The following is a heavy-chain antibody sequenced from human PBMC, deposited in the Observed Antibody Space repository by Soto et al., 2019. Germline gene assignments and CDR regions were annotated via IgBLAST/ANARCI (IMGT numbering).Heavy chain of an antibody. J-gene: IGHJ6*02. CDR2: IYYSGST. CDR1: GGSISSYY. Sequence: SETLSLTCTVSGGSISSYYWSWIRQPPGKGLEWIGYIYYSGSTNYNPSLKSRVTISVDTSKNPFSLKLSSVTAADTAVYYCARATGQLGYYYGMDVWRQGTTVTVSS. V-gene: IGHV4-59*01. D-gene: IGHD6-13*01. CDR3: ARATGQLGYYYGMDV.